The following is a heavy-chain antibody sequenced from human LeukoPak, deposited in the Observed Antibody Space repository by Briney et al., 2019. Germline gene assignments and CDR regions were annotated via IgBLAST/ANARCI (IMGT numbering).Heavy chain of an antibody. CDR3: ASRYYYDSSGYYRSNWFDP. J-gene: IGHJ5*02. CDR2: INHSGST. Sequence: PSETLSLTCAVYGGSFSGYYWNWIRQPPGKGLEWIGEINHSGSTNYNPSLKSRVTISVDTSKNQFSLKLSSVTAADTAVYYCASRYYYDSSGYYRSNWFDPWGQGTLVTVSS. D-gene: IGHD3-22*01. V-gene: IGHV4-34*01. CDR1: GGSFSGYY.